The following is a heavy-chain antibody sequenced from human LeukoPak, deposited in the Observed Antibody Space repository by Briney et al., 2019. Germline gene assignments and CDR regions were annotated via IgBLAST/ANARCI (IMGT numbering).Heavy chain of an antibody. CDR1: GYTFIDYY. J-gene: IGHJ4*02. D-gene: IGHD4-17*01. Sequence: ASVKVSCKASGYTFIDYYIHWVRQAPGKGLEWMGWIHPKTGGTNCPQNFLDRVTMTRDTSTTTVSMELNSLILDDTAVYYCARDSGDYDFDYWGQGSLVTVSS. CDR3: ARDSGDYDFDY. CDR2: IHPKTGGT. V-gene: IGHV1-2*02.